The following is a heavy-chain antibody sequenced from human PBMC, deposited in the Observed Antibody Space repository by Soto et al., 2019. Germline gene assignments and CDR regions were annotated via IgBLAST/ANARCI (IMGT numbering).Heavy chain of an antibody. D-gene: IGHD1-1*01. J-gene: IGHJ3*02. CDR1: GFTFSTYS. CDR2: IRSKANSYAT. V-gene: IGHV3-73*01. CDR3: TTVWKRNDAFDI. Sequence: RLSCAASGFTFSTYSMHWVRQASGKGLEWVGRIRSKANSYATAYAASVKGRFTISRDDSKNTAYLQMNSLKTEDTAVYFGTTVWKRNDAFDIWGQVTLVTVSS.